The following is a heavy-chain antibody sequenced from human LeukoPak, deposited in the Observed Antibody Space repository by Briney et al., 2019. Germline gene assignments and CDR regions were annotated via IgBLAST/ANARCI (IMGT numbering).Heavy chain of an antibody. CDR1: GGSFSGYY. D-gene: IGHD3-22*01. J-gene: IGHJ4*02. CDR2: INHSGST. V-gene: IGHV4-34*01. CDR3: ARMVYDSSGYNFDY. Sequence: SETLSLTCAVYGGSFSGYYWSWIRQPPGKGLEWIGEINHSGSTNYNPSLKSRVTISLDTSKNQFSLKLSSVTAADTAVYSCARMVYDSSGYNFDYWGQGTLVTVSS.